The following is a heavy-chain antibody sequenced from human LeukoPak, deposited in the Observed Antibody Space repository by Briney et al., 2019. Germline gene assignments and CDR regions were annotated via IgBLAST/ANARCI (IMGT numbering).Heavy chain of an antibody. CDR1: GFTFSSYG. CDR2: ISSSYSYI. D-gene: IGHD5-24*01. Sequence: GGSLRLSCAASGFTFSSYGMNWVRQAPGKGLEWVSSISSSYSYIYYADSVKGRFTISRDNAKNSLYLQMNSLRAEDTAVYYCARVPYLTSRDHYFDYWGQGTLVTVSS. J-gene: IGHJ4*02. CDR3: ARVPYLTSRDHYFDY. V-gene: IGHV3-21*01.